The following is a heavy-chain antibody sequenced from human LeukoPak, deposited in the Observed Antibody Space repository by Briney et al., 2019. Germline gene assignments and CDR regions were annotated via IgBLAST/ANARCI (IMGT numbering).Heavy chain of an antibody. CDR3: AKDLRITYYDFWSGLDFDY. CDR1: GFTFSTSA. J-gene: IGHJ4*02. D-gene: IGHD3-3*01. CDR2: INPRSNFI. Sequence: PGGSLRLSCAASGFTFSTSAMSWVRQAPGKALEWVSSINPRSNFIDYAGSVRGRFTISRDNARNSLYLQMNSLRAEDTAVYYCAKDLRITYYDFWSGLDFDYWGQGTLVTVSS. V-gene: IGHV3-21*04.